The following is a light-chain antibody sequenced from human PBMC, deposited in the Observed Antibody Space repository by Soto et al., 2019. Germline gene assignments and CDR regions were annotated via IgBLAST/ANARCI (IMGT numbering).Light chain of an antibody. CDR3: QHYVNWPLT. CDR1: QSVRTN. CDR2: YAS. Sequence: EVMMTQFPDTVSVTAGETVTLSCGASQSVRTNLAWYQQRPGQAPRLLIHYASTRASDIPARFSGSGSGAEFTLTISSLQSEDFAVYYCQHYVNWPLTFGGGTKVDIK. V-gene: IGKV3D-15*01. J-gene: IGKJ4*01.